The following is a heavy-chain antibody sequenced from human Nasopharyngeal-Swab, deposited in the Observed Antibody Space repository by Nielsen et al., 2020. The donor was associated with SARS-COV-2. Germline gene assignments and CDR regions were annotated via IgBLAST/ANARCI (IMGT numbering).Heavy chain of an antibody. D-gene: IGHD1-26*01. Sequence: SETLSLTCTVPGGSTSSSSYYWGWIRQPTGKGLEWIVSIYYSGSTYYNPSLKNRVTISVDTSKNQSSLKLSSVTAADTAVYYCARSGIVGAIYYWGQGTLVTVSS. V-gene: IGHV4-39*07. CDR1: GGSTSSSSYY. CDR3: ARSGIVGAIYY. J-gene: IGHJ4*02. CDR2: IYYSGST.